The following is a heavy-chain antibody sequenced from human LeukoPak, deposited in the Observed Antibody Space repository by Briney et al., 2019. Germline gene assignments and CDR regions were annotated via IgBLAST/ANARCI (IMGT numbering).Heavy chain of an antibody. J-gene: IGHJ4*02. Sequence: GGSLRLSCAASGFTVSDNYMSWVRQAPGKGLEWVSTVYSAGSGGNTYYADSVKGRFTISRDNSQNTLYLQMNTLRADDTAVYYCAREMGGAQHYFDCWGQGTLVTVSS. CDR2: VYSAGSGGNT. CDR3: AREMGGAQHYFDC. D-gene: IGHD1-26*01. CDR1: GFTVSDNY. V-gene: IGHV3-53*01.